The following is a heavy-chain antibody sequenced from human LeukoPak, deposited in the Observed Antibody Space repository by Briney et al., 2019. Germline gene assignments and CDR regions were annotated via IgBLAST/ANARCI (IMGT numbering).Heavy chain of an antibody. CDR3: AGKAAAFYFDY. CDR2: MQYDGSQI. CDR1: GLAFSSYG. D-gene: IGHD6-13*01. Sequence: GGSLRLSCTASGLAFSSYGMHWARQAPGKGLEWVAFMQYDGSQIYYADSMKGRFTISRDNSKNALYLQMNSLRPEDTAVYYCAGKAAAFYFDYWGQGTLVSVSS. J-gene: IGHJ4*02. V-gene: IGHV3-30*02.